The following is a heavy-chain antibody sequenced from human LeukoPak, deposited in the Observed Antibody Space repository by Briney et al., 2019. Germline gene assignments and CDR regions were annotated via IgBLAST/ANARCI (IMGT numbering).Heavy chain of an antibody. V-gene: IGHV4-61*02. CDR3: ARVLVLGELNWFDP. Sequence: SETLSLTCTVSGGAISSESYYWSWLRQPAGKGLEWIGRIYTSGITNYYPSLKSRVTMSVDTSKSQFSLNLSSVTAADTAVYYCARVLVLGELNWFDPWGQGTLVTVSS. CDR2: IYTSGIT. CDR1: GGAISSESYY. J-gene: IGHJ5*02. D-gene: IGHD3-16*01.